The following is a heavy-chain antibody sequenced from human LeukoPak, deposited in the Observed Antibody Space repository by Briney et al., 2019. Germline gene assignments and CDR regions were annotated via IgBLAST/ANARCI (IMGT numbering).Heavy chain of an antibody. J-gene: IGHJ4*02. D-gene: IGHD2-15*01. CDR3: ASLYCSGGSCYFTN. Sequence: PGGSLRLSCAASGFTFSIHEMNWVRQAPGKGLEWVSYIRSSGSNIYYTDSVKGRFTISRDNAKNSLYLQMNSLRAEDTAVYYCASLYCSGGSCYFTNWGQGTLVTVSS. CDR1: GFTFSIHE. CDR2: IRSSGSNI. V-gene: IGHV3-48*03.